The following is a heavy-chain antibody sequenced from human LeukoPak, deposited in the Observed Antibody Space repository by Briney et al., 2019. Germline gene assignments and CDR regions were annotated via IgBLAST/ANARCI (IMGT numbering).Heavy chain of an antibody. CDR3: ARQAAAGTAPHWFDP. V-gene: IGHV1-69*01. CDR2: IIPIFGTA. J-gene: IGHJ5*02. D-gene: IGHD6-13*01. CDR1: GGTFSSYA. Sequence: SVKVSCKASGGTFSSYAISWVRQATGQGLEWMGGIIPIFGTANYAQKFQGRVTITADESTSTAYMELSSLRSEDTAVYYCARQAAAGTAPHWFDPWGQGTLVTVSS.